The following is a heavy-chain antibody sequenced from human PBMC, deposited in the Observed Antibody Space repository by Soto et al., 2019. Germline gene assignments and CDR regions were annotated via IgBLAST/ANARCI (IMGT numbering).Heavy chain of an antibody. Sequence: SETLSLTCTVSGGFIISDYWIWIRQPPGQGLEWIGYIYYSGSTNYNPSLRSRVTISVDTSKNQFSLNLRSVTAADTAVYYCARAKTTMIVPENYWGQGTRVTVSS. CDR3: ARAKTTMIVPENY. CDR1: GGFIISDY. J-gene: IGHJ4*02. D-gene: IGHD3-22*01. V-gene: IGHV4-59*01. CDR2: IYYSGST.